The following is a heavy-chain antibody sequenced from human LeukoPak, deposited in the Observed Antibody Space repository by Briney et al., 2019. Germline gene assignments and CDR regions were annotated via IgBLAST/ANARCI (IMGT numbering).Heavy chain of an antibody. CDR3: ARGAWGGWDSSSWYPPYYYYMDV. Sequence: GGSLRLSCAASGFTVSSNHMSWVRQAPGKGLEWVSVIYSGGSTYYADSVKGRFTISRDNSKNTLYLQMNSLRAEDTAVYYCARGAWGGWDSSSWYPPYYYYMDVWGKGTTVTVSS. D-gene: IGHD6-13*01. J-gene: IGHJ6*03. V-gene: IGHV3-53*01. CDR1: GFTVSSNH. CDR2: IYSGGST.